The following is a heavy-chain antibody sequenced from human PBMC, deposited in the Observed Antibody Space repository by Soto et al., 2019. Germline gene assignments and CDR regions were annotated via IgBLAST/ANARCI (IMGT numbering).Heavy chain of an antibody. D-gene: IGHD1-26*01. CDR2: IWYDGSSK. CDR1: GFTFSSYG. Sequence: PGGSLRLSCAASGFTFSSYGMHWVRQAPGKGLEWVAVIWYDGSSKYYADSVKGRFTISRDNSKNTLYLQMNSLRAEDTAVYYCARDKGSYSGSPGPFDYWGQGTLVTVSS. V-gene: IGHV3-33*01. CDR3: ARDKGSYSGSPGPFDY. J-gene: IGHJ4*02.